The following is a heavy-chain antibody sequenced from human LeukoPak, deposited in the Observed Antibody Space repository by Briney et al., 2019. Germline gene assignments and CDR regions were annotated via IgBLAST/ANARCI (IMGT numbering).Heavy chain of an antibody. CDR3: ARDLMITRYNRNYGY. J-gene: IGHJ4*02. D-gene: IGHD1-7*01. CDR2: ISSSSSYI. V-gene: IGHV3-21*01. CDR1: GFTFSSYS. Sequence: KTGGSLRLSRAASGFTFSSYSMNWVRQAPGKGLEWVSSISSSSSYIYYADSVKGRFTISRDNAKNSLYLQMNSLRAEDTAVYYCARDLMITRYNRNYGYWGQGTLVTVSS.